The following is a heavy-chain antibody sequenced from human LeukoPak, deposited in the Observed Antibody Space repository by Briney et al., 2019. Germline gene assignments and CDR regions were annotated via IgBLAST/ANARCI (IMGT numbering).Heavy chain of an antibody. Sequence: GGSLRLSCAASGFTFDDYAMHWVRQAPGKGLEWVSLISGDGGSTYYADSVKGRFTISRDNSKNSLHLQMNSLRTEDTALYYCAIAPDYGGNSFDYWGQGTLVTVSS. CDR2: ISGDGGST. CDR3: AIAPDYGGNSFDY. J-gene: IGHJ4*02. V-gene: IGHV3-43*02. CDR1: GFTFDDYA. D-gene: IGHD4-23*01.